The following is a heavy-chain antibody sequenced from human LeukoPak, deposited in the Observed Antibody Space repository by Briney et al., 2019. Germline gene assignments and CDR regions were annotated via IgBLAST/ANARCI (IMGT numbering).Heavy chain of an antibody. CDR3: ARGGGAYCGSDCFRAFDI. V-gene: IGHV3-53*01. CDR2: IYSGGST. D-gene: IGHD2-21*02. J-gene: IGHJ3*02. Sequence: PGGSLRLSCAASELTVSNSYMSWVRQAPGKGLQWVSVIYSGGSTYYADSVKGRFNISRDTSKNTLYLQMNSLRAEDTAVYYCARGGGAYCGSDCFRAFDIWGQGTTVTVSS. CDR1: ELTVSNSY.